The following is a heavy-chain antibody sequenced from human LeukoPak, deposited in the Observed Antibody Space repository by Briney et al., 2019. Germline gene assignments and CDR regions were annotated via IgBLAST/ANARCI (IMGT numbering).Heavy chain of an antibody. CDR1: GYTFTSYD. Sequence: ASVKVSCNASGYTFTSYDINWVRQATGQGLEWMGWMIPNSGNTGYAQKFQGRVTITRNTSISTAYMELSSLRSEDTAVYYCARIRRGWNFLLYYYYMDVWGKGTTVTVSS. V-gene: IGHV1-8*03. CDR2: MIPNSGNT. CDR3: ARIRRGWNFLLYYYYMDV. D-gene: IGHD1-7*01. J-gene: IGHJ6*03.